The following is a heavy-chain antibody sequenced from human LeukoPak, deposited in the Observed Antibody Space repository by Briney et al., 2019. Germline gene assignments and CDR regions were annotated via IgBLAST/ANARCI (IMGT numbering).Heavy chain of an antibody. V-gene: IGHV4-34*01. J-gene: IGHJ6*02. CDR2: INHSGST. CDR1: GGSFSAYY. Sequence: SETLSLTCAVYGGSFSAYYWTWIRLSPGKGLEWIGEINHSGSTNYNPSLKSRVTISVDTSKNQFSLKLSSVTAADTAVYYCARGRVMVYYYYGMDVWGQGTTVTVSS. D-gene: IGHD3-10*01. CDR3: ARGRVMVYYYYGMDV.